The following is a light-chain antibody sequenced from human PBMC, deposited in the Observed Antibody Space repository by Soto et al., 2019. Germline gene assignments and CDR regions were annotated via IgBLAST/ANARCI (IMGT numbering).Light chain of an antibody. CDR2: GVT. Sequence: QSALTRPASVSGSPGQSITISCTGTSXDVGAYNYVPWYQQHPGEAPKLIIYGVTNRPSGVSYRFSGSKSDYTASLTISGLQAEDEADYYCSSYSTSFFYVFGTGTKVTVL. CDR3: SSYSTSFFYV. V-gene: IGLV2-14*01. J-gene: IGLJ1*01. CDR1: SXDVGAYNY.